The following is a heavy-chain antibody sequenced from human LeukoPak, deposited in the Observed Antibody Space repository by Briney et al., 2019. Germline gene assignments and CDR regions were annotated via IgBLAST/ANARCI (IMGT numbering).Heavy chain of an antibody. D-gene: IGHD3-22*01. J-gene: IGHJ4*02. CDR2: IYTSGST. V-gene: IGHV4-61*02. Sequence: SETLSLTCTVSGDSISSSSYYWGWIRQPAGKGLEWIGRIYTSGSTNYNPSLKSRVTMSVDTSKNQFSLKLSSVTAADKAVYYCARGAYDSSGYSSYFDYWGQGTLVTVSS. CDR1: GDSISSSSYY. CDR3: ARGAYDSSGYSSYFDY.